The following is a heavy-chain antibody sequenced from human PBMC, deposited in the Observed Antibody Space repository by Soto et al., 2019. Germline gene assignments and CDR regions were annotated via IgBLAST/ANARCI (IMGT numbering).Heavy chain of an antibody. CDR1: GFSLSTSGAA. V-gene: IGHV2-5*02. Sequence: QITLKESGPELVKPTQTLTLTCTFSGFSLSTSGAAVGWIRQPPGKALEWLSLIYWDDDKRYSPSLKSRLTITKDTSKNQVVLTMTNMDPVDTAPYYCVHQAWNNNNFYFYLWGRGTLVTVSS. CDR2: IYWDDDK. CDR3: VHQAWNNNNFYFYL. J-gene: IGHJ2*01. D-gene: IGHD4-4*01.